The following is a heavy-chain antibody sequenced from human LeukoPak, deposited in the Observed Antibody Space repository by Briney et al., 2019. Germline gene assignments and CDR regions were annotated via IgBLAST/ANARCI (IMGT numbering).Heavy chain of an antibody. CDR1: GFIFTSYS. D-gene: IGHD2-15*01. CDR3: ATLGPLCSGASCHYYFGS. CDR2: IGSSSTYI. J-gene: IGHJ4*02. V-gene: IGHV3-21*01. Sequence: PGGSLRLSCAASGFIFTSYSMIWVRQAPGKGLEWVSSIGSSSTYIYYADSLKGRFTISRDNPKSSLYLQMNSLRAEDTAVYYCATLGPLCSGASCHYYFGSWGQGTLVTVSS.